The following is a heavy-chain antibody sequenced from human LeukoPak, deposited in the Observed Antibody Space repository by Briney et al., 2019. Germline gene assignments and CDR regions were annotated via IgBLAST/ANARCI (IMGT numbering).Heavy chain of an antibody. V-gene: IGHV3-9*01. D-gene: IGHD6-13*01. CDR1: GFTFDDYA. CDR2: ISWNSGSI. CDR3: AKEASGIAAAGFDY. J-gene: IGHJ4*02. Sequence: GGSLRLSCAASGFTFDDYAMHWVRQAPGKGLEWVSGISWNSGSIGYADSVKGRFTISRDNAKNSLYLQMNSLRAEDTALYYCAKEASGIAAAGFDYWGQGTLVTVSS.